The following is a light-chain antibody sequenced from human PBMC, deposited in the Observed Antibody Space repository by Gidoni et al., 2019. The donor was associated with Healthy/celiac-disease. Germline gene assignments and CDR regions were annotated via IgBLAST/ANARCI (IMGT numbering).Light chain of an antibody. CDR3: NSRDSSGNQVV. Sequence: SSELTQDPAVSVALGQTVRITCQGDSLRSYYASWYPQKPGQAPVLVIYGKNNRPSGSPDRFSGSSSGNTASLTITGAQAEDEADYYCNSRDSSGNQVVFGGGTKLTVL. CDR1: SLRSYY. CDR2: GKN. J-gene: IGLJ2*01. V-gene: IGLV3-19*01.